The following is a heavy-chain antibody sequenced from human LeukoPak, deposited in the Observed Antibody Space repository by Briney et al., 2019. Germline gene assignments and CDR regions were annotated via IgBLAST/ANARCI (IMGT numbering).Heavy chain of an antibody. CDR3: ARGGYYYGSGSYSHYYYYGMDV. V-gene: IGHV1-8*01. CDR1: GYTFISYD. CDR2: MNPNSGNT. J-gene: IGHJ6*02. D-gene: IGHD3-10*01. Sequence: GASVKVSCKASGYTFISYDINWVRQATGQGLEWMGWMNPNSGNTGYAQKFQGRVTMTRNTSISTAYMELSSLRSEDTAVYYCARGGYYYGSGSYSHYYYYGMDVWGQGTTVTVSS.